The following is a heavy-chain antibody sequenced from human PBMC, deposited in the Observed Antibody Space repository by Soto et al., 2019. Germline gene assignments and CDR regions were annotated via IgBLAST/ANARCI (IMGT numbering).Heavy chain of an antibody. D-gene: IGHD3-9*01. J-gene: IGHJ4*02. CDR1: GGSISSYY. Sequence: SETLSLTCTVSGGSISSYYWSWIRQPPGKGLEWIGYIYYSGSTNYNPSLKSRVTISVDTSKNQFSLKLGSVTAADTAVYYCARSDDILTCYYSPLTHWGQGTLVTVSS. CDR3: ARSDDILTCYYSPLTH. CDR2: IYYSGST. V-gene: IGHV4-59*08.